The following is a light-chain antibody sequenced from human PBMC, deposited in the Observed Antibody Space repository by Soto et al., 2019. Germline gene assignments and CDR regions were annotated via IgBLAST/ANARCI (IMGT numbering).Light chain of an antibody. CDR2: GAS. Sequence: EIGVTQSPGTLSLSTGERASLSCRASQTVSSHLAWYQQKPGQAPRLLINGASSRATGIPDRFSGSGSGTDFTLTISRLEPEDFAVYYCQQYGSSPYTLGQGTRLE. CDR1: QTVSSH. CDR3: QQYGSSPYT. J-gene: IGKJ5*01. V-gene: IGKV3-20*01.